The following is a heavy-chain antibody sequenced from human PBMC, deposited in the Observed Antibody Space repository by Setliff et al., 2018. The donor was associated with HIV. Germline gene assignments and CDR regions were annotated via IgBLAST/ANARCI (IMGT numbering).Heavy chain of an antibody. CDR3: ARDLESFWSGYYSN. J-gene: IGHJ1*01. Sequence: PGGSLRLSCAASRFTFSSYSMNWVRQAPGKGLEWVSSIGSSGNYIYYADSVKGRFTISRDNAKNSLYLQMNSLRAEDTAVYYCARDLESFWSGYYSNWGQGSPVTSPQ. CDR2: IGSSGNYI. D-gene: IGHD3-3*01. V-gene: IGHV3-21*01. CDR1: RFTFSSYS.